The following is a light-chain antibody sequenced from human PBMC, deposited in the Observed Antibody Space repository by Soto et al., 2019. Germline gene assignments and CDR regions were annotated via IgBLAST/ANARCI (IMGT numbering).Light chain of an antibody. CDR2: NAS. J-gene: IGKJ1*01. Sequence: DIQMTPAPSTLSASVGARVTITCRASQSISSRLAWYQQKPGKAPKLLIYNASSLESGVPSRFSGRGSGTQSTITPTHLLADYVASYFRHLDTSQWPLGQGTRVDIK. CDR1: QSISSR. V-gene: IGKV1-5*03. CDR3: HLDTSQWP.